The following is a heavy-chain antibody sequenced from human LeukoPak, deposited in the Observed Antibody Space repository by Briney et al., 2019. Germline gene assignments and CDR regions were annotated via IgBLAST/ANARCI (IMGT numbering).Heavy chain of an antibody. CDR1: GFSVSSNY. CDR3: ANEELDY. V-gene: IGHV3-66*01. CDR2: IYSGRST. J-gene: IGHJ4*02. Sequence: GGSLRLSCTASGFSVSSNYMSWVRQAPGKGLEWVSVIYSGRSTYYADSVKGRVTISRDRSNNTLYLQMNSLRVEDTAVYYCANEELDYWGQGTLVTVSS.